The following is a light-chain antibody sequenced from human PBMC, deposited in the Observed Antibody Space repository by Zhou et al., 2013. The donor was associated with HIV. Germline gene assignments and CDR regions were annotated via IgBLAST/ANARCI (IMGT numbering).Light chain of an antibody. V-gene: IGKV1-39*01. J-gene: IGKJ3*01. CDR1: QSTVSW. Sequence: DIQMTQSPSTLSASVGDRVTITCRASQSTVSWLAWYQQKPGKAPKLLIYAASTLQTGVPSRFSGSGSGTDFTLTISCLQPEDFATYYCQQGFSTPFTFGPGTKVDVK. CDR3: QQGFSTPFT. CDR2: AAS.